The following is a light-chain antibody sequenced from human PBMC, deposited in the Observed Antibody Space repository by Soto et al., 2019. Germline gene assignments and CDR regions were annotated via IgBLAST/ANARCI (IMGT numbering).Light chain of an antibody. Sequence: QSALTQPASVSGPPGQSITISCTGTSSDVGAYNYVSWYQHHPGKAPRLVIYDVTNRPSGISDRFSGSKSGNTASLTISGLLAEDEAAYYCASYKTISTYVFGTGTKVTVL. V-gene: IGLV2-14*01. CDR1: SSDVGAYNY. J-gene: IGLJ1*01. CDR2: DVT. CDR3: ASYKTISTYV.